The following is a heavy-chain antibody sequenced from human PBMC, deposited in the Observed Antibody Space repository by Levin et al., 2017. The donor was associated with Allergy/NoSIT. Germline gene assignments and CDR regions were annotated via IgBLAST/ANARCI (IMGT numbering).Heavy chain of an antibody. D-gene: IGHD6-13*01. V-gene: IGHV4-59*01. Sequence: SETLSLTCTVSGGSISSYYWSWIRQPPGKGLEWIGYIYYSGSTNYNPSLKSRVTISVDTSKNQFSLKLSSVTAADTAVYYCARSIAAAVLDYWGQGTLVTVSS. CDR3: ARSIAAAVLDY. CDR2: IYYSGST. J-gene: IGHJ4*02. CDR1: GGSISSYY.